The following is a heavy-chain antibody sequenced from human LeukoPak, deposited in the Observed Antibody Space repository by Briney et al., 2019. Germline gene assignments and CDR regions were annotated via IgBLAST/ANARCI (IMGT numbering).Heavy chain of an antibody. Sequence: ASVKVSCKASGGTFSSYAISWVRQAPGQGLEWMGRIIPILGIANYAQKFQGRVTITADKSTSTAYMELSSLRSEDTAVYYCARPGRDTAMANWGQGTLVTVSS. D-gene: IGHD5-18*01. CDR1: GGTFSSYA. CDR2: IIPILGIA. CDR3: ARPGRDTAMAN. J-gene: IGHJ4*02. V-gene: IGHV1-69*04.